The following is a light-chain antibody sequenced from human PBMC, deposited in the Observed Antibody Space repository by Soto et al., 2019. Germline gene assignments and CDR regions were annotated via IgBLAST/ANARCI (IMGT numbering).Light chain of an antibody. CDR3: LQYYNFPRT. J-gene: IGKJ1*01. V-gene: IGKV1-6*01. Sequence: QMSQSPSSLSASLGDRVTITCRASQDIRSALGWYQHKPGKVPKLLIYAASTLQSGVPPRFSGSGSGTEFSLTISSLQPEDFATYYCLQYYNFPRTFGQGTKVDI. CDR1: QDIRSA. CDR2: AAS.